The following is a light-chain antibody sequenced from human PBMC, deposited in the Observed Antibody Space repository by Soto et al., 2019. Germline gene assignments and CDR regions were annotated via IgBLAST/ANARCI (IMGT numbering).Light chain of an antibody. V-gene: IGKV3-20*01. CDR3: QQDGGSPVT. CDR2: SAS. J-gene: IGKJ2*01. CDR1: QSVTDNF. Sequence: EIVLTQSPGTLSLSPGERASLSCRASQSVTDNFLAWYQQKPGQAPRLLIYSASDRITGIPDRFSGSGSGTDFTLTISRLEPEDFAVYYCQQDGGSPVTFGQGTKLEIK.